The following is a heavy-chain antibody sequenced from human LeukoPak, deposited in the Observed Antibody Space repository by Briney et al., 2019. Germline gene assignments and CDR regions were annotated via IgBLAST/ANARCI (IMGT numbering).Heavy chain of an antibody. J-gene: IGHJ4*02. V-gene: IGHV3-7*01. CDR1: GFTFSSYW. D-gene: IGHD3-10*01. CDR3: ARVRGGYYLDY. CDR2: IKQAGSEK. Sequence: GGSLRLSCAASGFTFSSYWMTWVRQAPGKGLEWVANIKQAGSEKYYVDSVKGRFTISRDNAKNSLYLQMNSLRAEDTAVYYCARVRGGYYLDYWGQGTLVTVSS.